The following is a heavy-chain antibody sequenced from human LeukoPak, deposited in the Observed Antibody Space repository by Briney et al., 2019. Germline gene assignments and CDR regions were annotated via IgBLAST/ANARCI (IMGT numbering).Heavy chain of an antibody. Sequence: GGSLRLSCAASGITFGNNWMHWVRQGPGKGLVWISRINSDGGGAIYADSVKGRFTVSRDNAKNTLYLQMNSLRAEDTAVYYCARGGPHHWFDNWGQGTLVTVSS. V-gene: IGHV3-74*01. J-gene: IGHJ5*02. CDR2: INSDGGGA. CDR1: GITFGNNW. CDR3: ARGGPHHWFDN. D-gene: IGHD2-15*01.